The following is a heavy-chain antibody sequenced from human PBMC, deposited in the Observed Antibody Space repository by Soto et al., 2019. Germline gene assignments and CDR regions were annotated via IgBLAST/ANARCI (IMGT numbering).Heavy chain of an antibody. D-gene: IGHD6-13*01. CDR1: GFTFSSFT. CDR2: ISSNSAYI. V-gene: IGHV3-21*01. Sequence: SGFTFSSFTMNWVRQAPGKGLEWVSTISSNSAYIYYTDARRGRFTISRDNAKNSLHLQMNSLRAEDTAVYYCTRDASRDSSARGWFDPWGPGTLVTVSS. CDR3: TRDASRDSSARGWFDP. J-gene: IGHJ5*02.